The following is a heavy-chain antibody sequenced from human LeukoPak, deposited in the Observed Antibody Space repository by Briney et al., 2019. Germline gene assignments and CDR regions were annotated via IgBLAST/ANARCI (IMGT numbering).Heavy chain of an antibody. CDR1: GFTFSSYG. V-gene: IGHV3-30*02. Sequence: PGGSLRLSCAASGFTFSSYGMHWVRQAPGKGLEWVAFIRYDGSNKYYADSVKGRFTISRDNSKNTLYLQMNSLRAEDTAVYYCASRVSLWFGELLSSDLGYWGQGTLVTVSS. CDR3: ASRVSLWFGELLSSDLGY. D-gene: IGHD3-10*01. CDR2: IRYDGSNK. J-gene: IGHJ4*02.